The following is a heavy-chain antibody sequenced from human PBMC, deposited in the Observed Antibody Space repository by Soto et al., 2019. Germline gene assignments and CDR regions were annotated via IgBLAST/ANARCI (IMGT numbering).Heavy chain of an antibody. V-gene: IGHV1-69*02. CDR1: GDAFSIYT. CDR2: IIPILGIA. D-gene: IGHD1-7*01. Sequence: SGKVSCKASGDAFSIYTISWVRQAPGQGLEWMGRIIPILGIANYAQKFQGRVTITADESTSTAYMELSSLRSEDTAVYYCAGPSELTRLHPPCGMHVPGPAPTVTVSS. CDR3: AGPSELTRLHPPCGMHV. J-gene: IGHJ6*02.